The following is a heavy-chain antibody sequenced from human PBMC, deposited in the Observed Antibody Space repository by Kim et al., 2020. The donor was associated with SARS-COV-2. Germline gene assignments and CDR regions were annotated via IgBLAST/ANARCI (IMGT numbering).Heavy chain of an antibody. V-gene: IGHV3-30*07. J-gene: IGHJ4*02. CDR3: ARQAYCGGDCLLFDY. Sequence: DSVQGQFTISRDTSQTTLYLKMNSLRAEDTAVYYCARQAYCGGDCLLFDYWGQGTLVTVSS. D-gene: IGHD2-21*02.